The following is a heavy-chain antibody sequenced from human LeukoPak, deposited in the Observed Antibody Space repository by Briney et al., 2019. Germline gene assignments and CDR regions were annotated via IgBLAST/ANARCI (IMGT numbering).Heavy chain of an antibody. CDR1: GGTFSSYA. CDR3: APRYCSGGSCYSCSS. V-gene: IGHV1-69*05. J-gene: IGHJ5*02. D-gene: IGHD2-15*01. Sequence: SVKVSCKASGGTFSSYAISWVRQAPGQGLEWMGRIIPTFGTANYAQKFQGRVTITTDESTSTAYMELSSLRSEDTSVYYRAPRYCSGGSCYSCSSWGQRTLVTVSS. CDR2: IIPTFGTA.